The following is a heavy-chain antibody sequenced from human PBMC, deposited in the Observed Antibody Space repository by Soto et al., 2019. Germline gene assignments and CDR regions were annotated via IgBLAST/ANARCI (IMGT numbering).Heavy chain of an antibody. V-gene: IGHV1-69*12. CDR3: ARGGRGLGAFDY. CDR1: GGTFSSYA. D-gene: IGHD3-16*01. Sequence: QVQLVQSGAEVKKPGSSVKVSCKASGGTFSSYAISWVRQAPGQGLEWMRGIIPIFGTANYAQKFQGRVTITADESTSTDYMELSSLRSEDTAVYYCARGGRGLGAFDYWGQGTLGTVSS. CDR2: IIPIFGTA. J-gene: IGHJ4*02.